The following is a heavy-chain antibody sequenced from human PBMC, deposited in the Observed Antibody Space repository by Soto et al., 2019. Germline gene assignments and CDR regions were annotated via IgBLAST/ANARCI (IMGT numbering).Heavy chain of an antibody. J-gene: IGHJ5*02. D-gene: IGHD6-13*01. CDR3: ARWSSRSRSPGGWFDP. CDR1: GGTFSSYA. Sequence: SVKVSCKASGGTFSSYAISWVRQAPGQGLEWMGGIIPIFGTANYAQKFQGRVTITADESTSTAYMELSSLRSEDTAVYYCARWSSRSRSPGGWFDPWGQGTLVTVSS. V-gene: IGHV1-69*13. CDR2: IIPIFGTA.